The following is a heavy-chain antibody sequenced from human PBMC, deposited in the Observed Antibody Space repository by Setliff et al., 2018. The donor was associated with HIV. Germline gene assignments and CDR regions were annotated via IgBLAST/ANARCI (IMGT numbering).Heavy chain of an antibody. CDR2: IRQDGTDK. CDR1: GYSISSGYY. V-gene: IGHV3-7*03. J-gene: IGHJ4*02. Sequence: ETLSLTCTVSGYSISSGYYWGWIRLPPGKGLEWVAKIRQDGTDKYYVDSVKGRFTISRDNAKNSLYLQMNSLRAEDTAVYYCAKEKFTFTVVRGVIDSWGQGTLVTVSS. CDR3: AKEKFTFTVVRGVIDS. D-gene: IGHD3-10*01.